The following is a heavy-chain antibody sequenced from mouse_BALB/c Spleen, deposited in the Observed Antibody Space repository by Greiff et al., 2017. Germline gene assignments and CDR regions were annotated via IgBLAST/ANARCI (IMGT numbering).Heavy chain of an antibody. Sequence: VMLVESGPGLVAPSQSLSLTCTVSGFSLTSYGVHWVRQPPGKGLEWLGVIWAGGSTNYNSALMSRLSISKDNSKSPVFLKMNSLQTDDTAMYYCARVGSSYVPFAYWGQGTLVTVSA. CDR3: ARVGSSYVPFAY. V-gene: IGHV2-9*02. D-gene: IGHD1-1*01. J-gene: IGHJ3*01. CDR1: GFSLTSYG. CDR2: IWAGGST.